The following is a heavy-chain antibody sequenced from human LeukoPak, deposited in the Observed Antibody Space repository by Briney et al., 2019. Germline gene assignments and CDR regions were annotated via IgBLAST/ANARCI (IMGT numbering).Heavy chain of an antibody. CDR3: AKEGGSDSNYVIIYYYGMDV. J-gene: IGHJ6*02. CDR1: GGSFSGYY. V-gene: IGHV3-23*01. Sequence: ETLSLTCAVYGGSFSGYYWSWIRQPPGKGLEWVSAISGSGGSTYYADSVKGRFTISRDNSKNTLYLQMNSLRAEDTAVYYCAKEGGSDSNYVIIYYYGMDVWGQGTTVTVSS. D-gene: IGHD4-11*01. CDR2: ISGSGGST.